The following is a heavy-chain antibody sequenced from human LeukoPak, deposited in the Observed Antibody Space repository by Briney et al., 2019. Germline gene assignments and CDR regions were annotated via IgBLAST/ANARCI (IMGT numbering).Heavy chain of an antibody. V-gene: IGHV3-23*01. D-gene: IGHD3-22*01. CDR1: GFTFGGYA. CDR2: ISGSGDA. J-gene: IGHJ4*02. CDR3: AKSLNYYDSSGYQYDS. Sequence: GGSLRLSCAASGFTFGGYAMSWVRQAPGKGLEWVSLISGSGDAYDADSVQGRFTISRDNSKNTLYLQMNSLRAEDTAVYYCAKSLNYYDSSGYQYDSWGQGTLVTVSS.